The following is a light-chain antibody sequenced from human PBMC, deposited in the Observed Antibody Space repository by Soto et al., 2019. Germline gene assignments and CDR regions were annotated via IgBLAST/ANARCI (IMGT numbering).Light chain of an antibody. CDR3: QQCKSYCT. CDR1: QSIDVW. CDR2: MAS. V-gene: IGKV1-5*03. J-gene: IGKJ1*01. Sequence: DIQMTQSPSTLSASVGDRVTITCRASQSIDVWLAWYQQKPGKAPKVLIYMASRLQSGVPSSFSGTGSGTEFTPTINSLQPDDVATYCCQQCKSYCTFGQGTKVEI.